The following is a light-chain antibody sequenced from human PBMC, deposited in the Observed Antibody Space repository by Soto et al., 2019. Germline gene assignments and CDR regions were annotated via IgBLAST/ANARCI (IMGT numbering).Light chain of an antibody. Sequence: QSALTQPASVSGSPGQSIAISCTGSSSDVGIYNYVSWYQQHPGKVPKLIIYEVTSRTAGVANRFSGSQSGNPASLTISGLQAEDEADYYCSAYTTSSTRVFGTGTKGTV. J-gene: IGLJ1*01. CDR1: SSDVGIYNY. CDR3: SAYTTSSTRV. CDR2: EVT. V-gene: IGLV2-14*01.